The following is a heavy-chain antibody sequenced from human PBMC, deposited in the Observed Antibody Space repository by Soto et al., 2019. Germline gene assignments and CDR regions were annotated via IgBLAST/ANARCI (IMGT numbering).Heavy chain of an antibody. J-gene: IGHJ4*02. D-gene: IGHD6-19*01. CDR1: GGSTSSSF. CDR3: ARGSGFFDY. Sequence: NPSETLSLTCTVCGGSTSSSFWTWIRQPPGKGLEWIGYIYYSGSTNYNPSLKGRVTISVDTSKYQFSLKLSSVTAADTAVYYCARGSGFFDYWGQGTLVTVSS. V-gene: IGHV4-59*01. CDR2: IYYSGST.